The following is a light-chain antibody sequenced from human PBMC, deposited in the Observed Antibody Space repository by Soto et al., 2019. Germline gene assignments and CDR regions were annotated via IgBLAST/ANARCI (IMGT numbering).Light chain of an antibody. J-gene: IGKJ5*01. CDR2: DAS. Sequence: DIQMTQSPSSLSASLGDRVTISFQASQDISNYLNWYQQKPGKAPKLLIYDASNLETGVPSRFSGSGSGTDFTFTISSLQPEDIATYYCQQYDNLPYTFGQGTRLENK. CDR3: QQYDNLPYT. CDR1: QDISNY. V-gene: IGKV1-33*01.